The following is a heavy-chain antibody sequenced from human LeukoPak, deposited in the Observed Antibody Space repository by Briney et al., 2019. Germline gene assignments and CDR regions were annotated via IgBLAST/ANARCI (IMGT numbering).Heavy chain of an antibody. D-gene: IGHD6-25*01. CDR2: NFTSGST. CDR3: ARSSPDCSGARCRDDAFYI. V-gene: IGHV4-61*02. CDR1: GGSISSGSYY. Sequence: SQTLSLTCTVSGGSISSGSYYWSWIRQPAGKGLEWIGRNFTSGSTNSNPSLKSRVTISVDPSKNQFSLKLSSVTAADTAVYYCARSSPDCSGARCRDDAFYIWGQGTMVTVSS. J-gene: IGHJ3*02.